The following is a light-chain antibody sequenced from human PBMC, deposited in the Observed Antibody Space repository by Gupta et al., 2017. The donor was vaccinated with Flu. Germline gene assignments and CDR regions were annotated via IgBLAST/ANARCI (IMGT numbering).Light chain of an antibody. CDR2: AAS. V-gene: IGKV1-39*01. J-gene: IGKJ2*01. CDR3: HQSYSTLYT. Sequence: SVGDRVTITCRASQSISSYLNWYQQKPGKAPKLLIYAASSLQSGVPSRFSGSGSGTDFTLTISSLQPEDFATYYCHQSYSTLYTFGQGTKLEIK. CDR1: QSISSY.